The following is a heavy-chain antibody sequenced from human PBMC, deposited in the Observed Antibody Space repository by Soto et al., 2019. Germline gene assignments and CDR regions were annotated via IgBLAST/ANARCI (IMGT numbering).Heavy chain of an antibody. CDR3: AREPVNYYDSPGGVDY. CDR2: IYTSGST. V-gene: IGHV4-4*07. CDR1: GGSISSYY. D-gene: IGHD3-22*01. Sequence: KSSETLSLTCTVSGGSISSYYWSWIRQPAGKGLEWIGRIYTSGSTNYNPSLKSRVTMSVDTSKNQFSLKLSSVTAADTAVYYCAREPVNYYDSPGGVDYWGQGTLVTVSS. J-gene: IGHJ4*02.